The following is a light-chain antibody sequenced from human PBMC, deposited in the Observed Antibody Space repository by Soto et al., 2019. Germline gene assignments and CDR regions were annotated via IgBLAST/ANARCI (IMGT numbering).Light chain of an antibody. J-gene: IGKJ1*01. Sequence: EIVMTQSPATLSVSPGEGATLSCRASQNVSSKLAWYQQKPGQAPRLLIYGVSTRATGIPARFGGSGSGTEFTLIISSLQSEDSAVYYCQQYNSWLWTFGQGTKVEIK. V-gene: IGKV3-15*01. CDR3: QQYNSWLWT. CDR2: GVS. CDR1: QNVSSK.